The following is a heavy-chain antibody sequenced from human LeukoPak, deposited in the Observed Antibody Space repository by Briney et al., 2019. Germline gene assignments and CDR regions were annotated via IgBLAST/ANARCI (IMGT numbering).Heavy chain of an antibody. CDR1: GFTFSSYA. CDR3: ARRSYYYDSSGLPRGAFDI. J-gene: IGHJ3*02. D-gene: IGHD3-22*01. CDR2: ISGSGGST. V-gene: IGHV3-23*01. Sequence: QPGGSLRLSCAASGFTFSSYAMRWVRQAPGKGLEWVSAISGSGGSTYYADSVKGRFTISRDNAKNSLYLQMNSLRAEDTALYYCARRSYYYDSSGLPRGAFDIWGQGTMVTVSS.